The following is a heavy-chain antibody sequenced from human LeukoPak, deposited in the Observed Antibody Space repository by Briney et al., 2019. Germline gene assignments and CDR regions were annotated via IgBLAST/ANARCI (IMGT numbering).Heavy chain of an antibody. D-gene: IGHD3-22*01. CDR3: AGRSTITMIAH. V-gene: IGHV4-34*01. J-gene: IGHJ4*02. CDR1: GGSFSGYY. CDR2: INHSGST. Sequence: SETLSLTCAVYGGSFSGYYWSWIRQPPGKGLEWIGEINHSGSTNYNPSLKSRVTISVDTSKNQFSLKLSSVTAADTAVYYCAGRSTITMIAHWGQGTLVTVSS.